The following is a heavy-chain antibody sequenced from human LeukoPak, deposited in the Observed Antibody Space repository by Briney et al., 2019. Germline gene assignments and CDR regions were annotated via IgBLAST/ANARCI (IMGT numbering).Heavy chain of an antibody. CDR1: GGTFSSYA. V-gene: IGHV1-69*04. J-gene: IGHJ4*02. CDR2: IIPILGIA. Sequence: SVKVSCKASGGTFSSYAISWVRQAPGQGLEWMGRIIPILGIANYAQKFQGRVTITADKSTSTAYMELSSLRSEDTAVYYCARDGGDYYDSSGYCVYWGQGTLVTVSS. CDR3: ARDGGDYYDSSGYCVY. D-gene: IGHD3-22*01.